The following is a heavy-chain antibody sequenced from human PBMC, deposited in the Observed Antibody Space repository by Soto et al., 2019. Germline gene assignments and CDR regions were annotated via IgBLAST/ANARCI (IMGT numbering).Heavy chain of an antibody. J-gene: IGHJ4*02. CDR2: ISYDGTYK. CDR1: GFTFSSYG. Sequence: GGSLRLSCAATGFTFSSYGMHWVRQTPGKGLEWVAAISYDGTYKYYADSVKGRFTISRDNSKNILNLQMNSLKTEDTAVYYCPSDRAHLTTTSRGNFDYWGLGTLVTVSS. V-gene: IGHV3-30*03. CDR3: PSDRAHLTTTSRGNFDY. D-gene: IGHD1-1*01.